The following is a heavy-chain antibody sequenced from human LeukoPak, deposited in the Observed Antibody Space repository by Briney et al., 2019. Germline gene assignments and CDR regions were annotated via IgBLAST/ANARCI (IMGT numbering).Heavy chain of an antibody. V-gene: IGHV3-20*04. D-gene: IGHD3-10*01. J-gene: IGHJ1*01. Sequence: GGSLRLSCEASGFTFDEYGMSWVRQAPGKGLKWVSGISLNGGSTGYADSVKGRFTISRDNAKNSLYLQMNSPRAEDTALYYCVRGITMFQRWGRGTLVTVSS. CDR1: GFTFDEYG. CDR3: VRGITMFQR. CDR2: ISLNGGST.